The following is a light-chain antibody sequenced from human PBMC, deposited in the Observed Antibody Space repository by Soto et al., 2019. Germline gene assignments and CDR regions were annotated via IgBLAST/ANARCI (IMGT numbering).Light chain of an antibody. CDR3: AVWDDSLNGYD. CDR1: SSNIGSNS. Sequence: QSVLTQPPSASGTPGQRVTISCSGSSSNIGSNSVNWYQQLPGTAPKLLIYSNSQRPSGVPDRFSGSKSGTSASLAISGLQSEDEADYYCAVWDDSLNGYDFGTGTKLTVL. CDR2: SNS. V-gene: IGLV1-44*01. J-gene: IGLJ1*01.